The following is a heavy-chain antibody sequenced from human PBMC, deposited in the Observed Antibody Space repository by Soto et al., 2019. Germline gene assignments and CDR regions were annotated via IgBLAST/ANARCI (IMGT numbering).Heavy chain of an antibody. J-gene: IGHJ6*02. CDR3: ARRDGTTFGMDV. V-gene: IGHV4-59*01. D-gene: IGHD1-7*01. CDR1: GGSISSYY. CDR2: SYYSGST. Sequence: QVQLQESGPGLVKPSETLSLTCTVSGGSISSYYWSWIRQPPGKGLEWSGYSYYSGSTNYNPSLRGRVTISVDTSKNQFSLKLSSVTAADTAVYSGARRDGTTFGMDVWCQGTTVTVS.